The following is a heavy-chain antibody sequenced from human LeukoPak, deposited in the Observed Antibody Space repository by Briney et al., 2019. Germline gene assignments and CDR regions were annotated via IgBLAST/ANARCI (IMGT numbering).Heavy chain of an antibody. V-gene: IGHV3-48*01. Sequence: SGGSLRLSCAASGFTFSNYNLNWVRQAPGKGLEWVSYISDGSSTIYYADSVRGRFTISRDNAKNSLYLQMNSLRAEDTAVYYCARGYCSGGSCYSADLIDYWGQGTLVTVSS. J-gene: IGHJ4*02. D-gene: IGHD2-15*01. CDR1: GFTFSNYN. CDR2: ISDGSSTI. CDR3: ARGYCSGGSCYSADLIDY.